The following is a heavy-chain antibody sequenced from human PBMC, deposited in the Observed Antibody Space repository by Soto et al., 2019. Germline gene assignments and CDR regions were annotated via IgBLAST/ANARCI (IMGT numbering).Heavy chain of an antibody. CDR1: WFFFCYYA. CDR3: AYTYCSSTTCLIPSTSWYYFDY. Sequence: PWGVLRPSLAAPWFFFCYYALCWGPQAPGEGVGGGSAISGSGGNTYYADSVEGRFTISRDNSKSTLYLQMNSLRAEDTAVYYCAYTYCSSTTCLIPSTSWYYFDYWGQGTLVTVSS. D-gene: IGHD2-2*01. J-gene: IGHJ4*02. V-gene: IGHV3-23*01. CDR2: ISGSGGNT.